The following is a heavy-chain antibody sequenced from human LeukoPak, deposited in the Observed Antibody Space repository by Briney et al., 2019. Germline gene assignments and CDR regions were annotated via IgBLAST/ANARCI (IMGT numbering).Heavy chain of an antibody. CDR1: GGTFSSYG. CDR3: ARGIYRVVPAAAPPYGMDV. J-gene: IGHJ6*04. D-gene: IGHD2-2*01. Sequence: ASVKVSCKASGGTFSSYGISWVRQAPGQGLEWMGGIIPIFSTANYAEKVQGRVTITADESTSTAYMELSSLRSEDTAVYYCARGIYRVVPAAAPPYGMDVWGKGTTVTVSS. V-gene: IGHV1-69*01. CDR2: IIPIFSTA.